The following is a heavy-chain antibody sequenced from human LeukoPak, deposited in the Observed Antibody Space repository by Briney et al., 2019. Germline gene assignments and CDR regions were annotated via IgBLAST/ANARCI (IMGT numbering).Heavy chain of an antibody. Sequence: SETLSLTCAVYGGSFSGYYWSWIRQPPGKGLEWIGEINHSGSTNYNPSLKSRVTISVDTSKNQFSLKLSSVTAADTAVYYCARARSCTSCYPLPKFANFDIWGQGTMVTVSS. J-gene: IGHJ3*02. CDR2: INHSGST. V-gene: IGHV4-34*01. CDR1: GGSFSGYY. D-gene: IGHD2-2*01. CDR3: ARARSCTSCYPLPKFANFDI.